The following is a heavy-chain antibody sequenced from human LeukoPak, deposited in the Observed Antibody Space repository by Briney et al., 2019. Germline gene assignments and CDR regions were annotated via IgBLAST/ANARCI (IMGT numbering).Heavy chain of an antibody. V-gene: IGHV1-69*13. Sequence: SVKVSCKASGGTFSNYAISWVRQAPGKGLEWMGGIIPLFGTANYAQRFQGRVTITADESTSTAYMALSSLRSEDTAIYYCARARIPFTVVIPWDYWGQGTLVTVSS. J-gene: IGHJ4*02. D-gene: IGHD3-22*01. CDR1: GGTFSNYA. CDR2: IIPLFGTA. CDR3: ARARIPFTVVIPWDY.